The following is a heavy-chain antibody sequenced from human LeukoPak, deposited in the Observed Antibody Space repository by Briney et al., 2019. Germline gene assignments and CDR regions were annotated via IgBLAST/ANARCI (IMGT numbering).Heavy chain of an antibody. V-gene: IGHV3-30*04. J-gene: IGHJ4*02. D-gene: IGHD2-2*01. CDR1: GFTFRTYA. Sequence: GGSLRLFCAGSGFTFRTYAMHWVRQAPGKGLEWVAVISYDASNKYYADSVKGRFTISRDNSKNSLYLQMNSLRAEDAAVYYCARDSYRVLDYWGQGTLVTVSS. CDR3: ARDSYRVLDY. CDR2: ISYDASNK.